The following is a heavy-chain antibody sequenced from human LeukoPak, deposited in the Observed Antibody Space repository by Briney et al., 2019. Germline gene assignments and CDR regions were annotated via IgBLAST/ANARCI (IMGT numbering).Heavy chain of an antibody. CDR2: IYPGDSDT. V-gene: IGHV5-51*01. CDR3: AKHLGGNGIFFHY. CDR1: GYTFTSYW. D-gene: IGHD2-15*01. Sequence: GESLKISCKASGYTFTSYWIGWVRPMPGKGLEWMGIIYPGDSDTRYSPSFRGQVTISVDKSITTAYLQWSSLKASDTAMYYCAKHLGGNGIFFHYWGQGTLVTVSS. J-gene: IGHJ1*01.